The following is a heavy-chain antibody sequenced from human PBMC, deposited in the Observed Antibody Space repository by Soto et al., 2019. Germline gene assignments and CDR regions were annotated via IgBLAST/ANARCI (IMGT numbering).Heavy chain of an antibody. Sequence: GGSLRLSCAASGFTFSSYAMSWVRQAPGKGLEWVSAISGSGGSTYYADSVKGRFTISRDNSKNTLYLQMNSLRAEDTAVYYFAKVFGLVGISGVVTPYCDYWGQGTLVT. J-gene: IGHJ4*02. V-gene: IGHV3-23*01. CDR2: ISGSGGST. CDR3: AKVFGLVGISGVVTPYCDY. D-gene: IGHD3-3*01. CDR1: GFTFSSYA.